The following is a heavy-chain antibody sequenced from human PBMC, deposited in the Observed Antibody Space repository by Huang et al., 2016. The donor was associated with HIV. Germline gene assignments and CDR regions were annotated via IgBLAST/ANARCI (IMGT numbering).Heavy chain of an antibody. Sequence: QLQLQESGPGPVKPSATLSLTCSVSGGSISGSPYYWGWIRQPPGKGLEWIGSIDYSGDSHYSPSLKSRVTISVDTSKNQFSLKLSSVTAADTAVYYCARGQSGPSQWLASLGNYYYYMDVWGKGTTVTVSS. CDR2: IDYSGDS. CDR1: GGSISGSPYY. D-gene: IGHD6-19*01. J-gene: IGHJ6*03. V-gene: IGHV4-39*01. CDR3: ARGQSGPSQWLASLGNYYYYMDV.